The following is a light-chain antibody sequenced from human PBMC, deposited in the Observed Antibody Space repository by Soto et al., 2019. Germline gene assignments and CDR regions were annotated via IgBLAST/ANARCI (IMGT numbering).Light chain of an antibody. CDR1: SSDVGGYNY. J-gene: IGLJ2*01. Sequence: QSALTQPASVSGSPGQSITISCAGTSSDVGGYNYVSWYQQHPGKAPKLMIYDVSNRPSGVSNRFSGSKSGNTASLTISGLQAEDEADYYCSSYAGYSNLVFGGGTKLTVL. V-gene: IGLV2-14*01. CDR3: SSYAGYSNLV. CDR2: DVS.